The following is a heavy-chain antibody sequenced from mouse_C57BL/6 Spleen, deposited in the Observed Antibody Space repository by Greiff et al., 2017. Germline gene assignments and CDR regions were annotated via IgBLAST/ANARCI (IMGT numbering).Heavy chain of an antibody. CDR3: ARRGLGLYAMDY. D-gene: IGHD4-1*01. J-gene: IGHJ4*01. CDR1: GYTFTDYN. V-gene: IGHV1-18*01. Sequence: VHVKQSGPELVKPGASVKIPCKASGYTFTDYNMDWVKQSHGKSLEWIGDINPNNGGTIYNQKFKGKATLTVDKSSSTAYMELRSLTSEDTAVYYCARRGLGLYAMDYWGQGTSVTVSS. CDR2: INPNNGGT.